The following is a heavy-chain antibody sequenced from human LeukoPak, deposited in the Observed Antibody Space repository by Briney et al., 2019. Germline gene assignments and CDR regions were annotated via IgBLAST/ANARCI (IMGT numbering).Heavy chain of an antibody. CDR3: ARGTGYGLLHSYYYYYGMDV. D-gene: IGHD3-22*01. CDR2: IIPIFGTA. CDR1: GGTFSTYA. J-gene: IGHJ6*02. Sequence: SVKVSCKASGGTFSTYAISWVRQAPGQGLEWMGGIIPIFGTANYAQKFQGRVTITADESTSTAYMELSSLRSEDTAVYYCARGTGYGLLHSYYYYYGMDVWGQGTTVTVSS. V-gene: IGHV1-69*13.